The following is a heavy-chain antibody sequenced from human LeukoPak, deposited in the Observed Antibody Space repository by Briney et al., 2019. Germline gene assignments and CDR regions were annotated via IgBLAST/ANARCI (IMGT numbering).Heavy chain of an antibody. CDR2: IYYSGST. CDR3: TRSKDFWTTDSCWFDP. D-gene: IGHD3/OR15-3a*01. CDR1: GGSISSYY. V-gene: IGHV4-59*08. Sequence: SETLSLTCTVSGGSISSYYWSWIRQPPGKGLEWIGYIYYSGSTNYNPSLKSRVTISVDTSKNQFSLKLSSVTAADTAVYYCTRSKDFWTTDSCWFDPWGQGTLVTVSA. J-gene: IGHJ5*02.